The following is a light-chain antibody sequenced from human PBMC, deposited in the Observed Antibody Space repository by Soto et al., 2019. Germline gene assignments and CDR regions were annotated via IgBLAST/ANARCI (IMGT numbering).Light chain of an antibody. J-gene: IGLJ3*02. CDR2: SNN. CDR1: SSNIGSNI. CDR3: AAWDDSLNGLV. V-gene: IGLV1-44*01. Sequence: QSVLTQPPSASGTPGQTVTISCSGSSSNIGSNIVNWYQQLPGTAPKLLIYSNNQWPSGVPDRFSGSKSGASASLAISGLQSEDEADYYSAAWDDSLNGLVFGGGTQLTVL.